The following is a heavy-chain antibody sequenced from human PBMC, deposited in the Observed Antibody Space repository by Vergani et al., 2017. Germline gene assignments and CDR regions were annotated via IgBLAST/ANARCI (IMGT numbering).Heavy chain of an antibody. D-gene: IGHD2-21*01. CDR1: GFNFSSHA. J-gene: IGHJ4*02. V-gene: IGHV3-23*01. Sequence: EVQLLQSEGAVVQPGGFLRISCVASGFNFSSHAMSWVRQGHGQGLEWGSSIKNTGDSTHYADSVKGRFTISRDNSKNTVYLQINSLRAEDTAFYYCADLYGDDGFSPFWGQGTLVTVSS. CDR3: ADLYGDDGFSPF. CDR2: IKNTGDST.